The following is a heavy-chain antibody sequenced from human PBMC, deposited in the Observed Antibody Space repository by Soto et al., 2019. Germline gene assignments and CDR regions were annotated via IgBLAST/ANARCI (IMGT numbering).Heavy chain of an antibody. D-gene: IGHD6-13*01. J-gene: IGHJ4*02. CDR2: IYPGDSDT. Sequence: GESLKISCKGSGYSFTNYWIGWVRQMPGKGLEWMGIIYPGDSDTRYSPSFQGQVTISADMSISTAYLQWSGRKASDTAIYYCARKGHSSSWFIDYWGQGTLVTVSS. V-gene: IGHV5-51*01. CDR1: GYSFTNYW. CDR3: ARKGHSSSWFIDY.